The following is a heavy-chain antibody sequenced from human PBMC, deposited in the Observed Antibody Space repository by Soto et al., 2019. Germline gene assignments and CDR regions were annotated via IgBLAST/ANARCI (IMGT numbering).Heavy chain of an antibody. V-gene: IGHV1-69*01. CDR2: IIPIPGTA. Sequence: QVQLVQSGAEVKKPGSSVKVSCKASGGTFSSYAISWVRQAPGQGLEWMGGIIPIPGTANYAQKFQGGVTITADESTSTAYMELSSLRSEDTAVYYCARSQGSSTSLDIYYYYYYGMDVWGQGTTVTVSS. CDR1: GGTFSSYA. D-gene: IGHD2-2*01. J-gene: IGHJ6*02. CDR3: ARSQGSSTSLDIYYYYYYGMDV.